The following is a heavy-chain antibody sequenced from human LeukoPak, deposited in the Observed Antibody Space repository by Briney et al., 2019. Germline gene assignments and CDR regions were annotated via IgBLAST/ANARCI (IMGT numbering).Heavy chain of an antibody. Sequence: GGSLRLSCAASGFTFSSYVMSWVRQAPGKGLEWVPSISGSGGSTYYADSVKGRFTISRDNSKNTLYLQMNSLRAADTAVYYCAKDIPVEEDYFDYWGQGTLVTVSS. J-gene: IGHJ4*02. V-gene: IGHV3-23*01. D-gene: IGHD2-2*02. CDR3: AKDIPVEEDYFDY. CDR2: ISGSGGST. CDR1: GFTFSSYV.